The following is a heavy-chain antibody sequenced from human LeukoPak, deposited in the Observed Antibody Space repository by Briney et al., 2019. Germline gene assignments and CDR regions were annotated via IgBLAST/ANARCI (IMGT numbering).Heavy chain of an antibody. CDR2: INHSGST. V-gene: IGHV4-34*01. CDR3: ARKDIVVVVATTSTSFDP. CDR1: GGSFSGYY. D-gene: IGHD2-15*01. Sequence: SETLSLTCAVYGGSFSGYYWSWIRQPPGKGLEWIGEINHSGSTNYNPSLKSRVTISVDTSKNQFSLKLSSVTAADTAVYYCARKDIVVVVATTSTSFDPWGRGTLVTVSS. J-gene: IGHJ5*02.